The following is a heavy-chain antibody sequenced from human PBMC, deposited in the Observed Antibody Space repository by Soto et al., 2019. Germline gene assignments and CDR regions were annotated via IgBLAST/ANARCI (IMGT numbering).Heavy chain of an antibody. D-gene: IGHD3-3*01. V-gene: IGHV4-34*01. CDR3: ARALTDYDFWSGYYSDSYYFDY. Sequence: SETLSLTCAVYGGSFSGYYWSWIRQPPGKGLEWIGEINHSGSTNYNPSLKSRVTISVDTSKNQFSLQLSSVTAAGTAVYYCARALTDYDFWSGYYSDSYYFDYWGQGTLVTVS. CDR1: GGSFSGYY. J-gene: IGHJ4*02. CDR2: INHSGST.